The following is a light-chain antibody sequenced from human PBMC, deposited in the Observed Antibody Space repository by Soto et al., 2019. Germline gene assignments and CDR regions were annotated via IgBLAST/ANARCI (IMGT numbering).Light chain of an antibody. J-gene: IGKJ1*01. CDR2: AAS. CDR3: QQSYSTLWT. Sequence: DIQMTQSPSSLSASVGDRVTITCRASQSISSYLNWYQQKPGKAPKLLIYAASSWQSRVPSRFSGRGSGTDFTLTISSLQPEDFATYYCQQSYSTLWTFGQGTKVEIK. V-gene: IGKV1-39*01. CDR1: QSISSY.